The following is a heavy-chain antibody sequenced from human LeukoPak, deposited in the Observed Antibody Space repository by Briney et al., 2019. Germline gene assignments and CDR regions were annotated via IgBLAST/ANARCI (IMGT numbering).Heavy chain of an antibody. CDR3: VPRGSSMVRGFDY. CDR2: INPNSGGT. D-gene: IGHD3-10*01. CDR1: GYTFTSCG. J-gene: IGHJ4*02. Sequence: GASVKVSCKASGYTFTSCGISWVRQAPGQGLEWMGWINPNSGGTNYAQKFQGRVTMTRDTSISTAYMELSRLRSDDTAVYYCVPRGSSMVRGFDYWGQGTLVTVSS. V-gene: IGHV1-2*02.